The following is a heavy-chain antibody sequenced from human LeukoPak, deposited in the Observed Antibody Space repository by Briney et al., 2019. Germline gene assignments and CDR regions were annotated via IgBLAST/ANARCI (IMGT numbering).Heavy chain of an antibody. CDR3: AKGRGSAPFYGMDV. CDR1: GFTFSNYG. V-gene: IGHV3-30*18. D-gene: IGHD2-15*01. CDR2: ISYDGSNT. J-gene: IGHJ6*02. Sequence: GGSLRLSCAASGFTFSNYGMHWVRQAPGEGMEWVAVISYDGSNTYYADSVKGRFTISRDNSKNTLYLQMNSLRAEDTAVYYCAKGRGSAPFYGMDVWGQGTTVTVSS.